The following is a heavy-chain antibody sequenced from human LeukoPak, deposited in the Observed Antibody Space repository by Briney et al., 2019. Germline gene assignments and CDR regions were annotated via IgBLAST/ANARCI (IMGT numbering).Heavy chain of an antibody. Sequence: GGTLRLSCAASGFTFSNYGLSWVRQAPGKGLEWVSGITGSGGSTYYADSVKGRFTISRDNSKNTLYLQMSSLRAEDTAIYYCARDERLLSFLKWGQGTLVTVSS. D-gene: IGHD3-3*01. CDR3: ARDERLLSFLK. CDR1: GFTFSNYG. CDR2: ITGSGGST. V-gene: IGHV3-23*01. J-gene: IGHJ4*02.